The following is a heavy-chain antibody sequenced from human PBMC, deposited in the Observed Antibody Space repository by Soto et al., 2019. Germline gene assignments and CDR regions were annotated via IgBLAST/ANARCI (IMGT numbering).Heavy chain of an antibody. CDR2: IYYSGST. D-gene: IGHD2-2*01. V-gene: IGHV4-31*03. CDR3: AREGYCSSTSCRYFDY. J-gene: IGHJ4*02. Sequence: QVQLQESGPGLVKPSQTLSLTCTVSGGSISSGGYYWSWIRQHPGKGLEWIGYIYYSGSTYYNPSLKIRVTISVDTSKNQFSLKLSSVTAADTAVYYCAREGYCSSTSCRYFDYWGQGTLVTVSS. CDR1: GGSISSGGYY.